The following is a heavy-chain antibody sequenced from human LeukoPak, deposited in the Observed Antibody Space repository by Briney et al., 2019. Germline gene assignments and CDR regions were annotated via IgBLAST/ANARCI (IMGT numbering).Heavy chain of an antibody. J-gene: IGHJ5*02. CDR2: ISGYDGKT. V-gene: IGHV1-18*01. CDR1: RCTFTNFG. D-gene: IGHD2-21*01. Sequence: SLVKVSCKGSRCTFTNFGVTWVRQAPAQGLEWVGWISGYDGKTRYAQKLQGRVTMTTDISTTTAHMELRSLRSDDTAVYYCARVAYTKVFDPWGQGTLVTVPS. CDR3: ARVAYTKVFDP.